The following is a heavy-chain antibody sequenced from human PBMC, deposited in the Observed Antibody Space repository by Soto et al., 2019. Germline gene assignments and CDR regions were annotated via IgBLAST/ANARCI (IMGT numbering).Heavy chain of an antibody. CDR3: ARVEMATISSPVDY. D-gene: IGHD5-12*01. V-gene: IGHV3-30*04. Sequence: QPGGSLRLSCAASGFTFSSYAMHWVRQAPGKGLEWVAVISYDGSNKYYADSVKGRFTISRDNSKNTLYLQMNSLRAEDTAVYYCARVEMATISSPVDYWGQGTLVTVSS. CDR1: GFTFSSYA. CDR2: ISYDGSNK. J-gene: IGHJ4*02.